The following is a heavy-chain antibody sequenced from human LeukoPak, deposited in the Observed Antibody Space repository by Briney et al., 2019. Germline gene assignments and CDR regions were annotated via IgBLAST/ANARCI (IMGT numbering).Heavy chain of an antibody. Sequence: PGRSLRLSCAASGFTFSSYWMSWVRQAPGKGLEWVANIKQGGSEKYYVDSVKGRFTISRDNAKNSLYLQMNSLRAEDTAVYYCARENTYYYDSSGFDYWGQGTLVTVSS. CDR3: ARENTYYYDSSGFDY. CDR1: GFTFSSYW. J-gene: IGHJ4*02. D-gene: IGHD3-22*01. V-gene: IGHV3-7*01. CDR2: IKQGGSEK.